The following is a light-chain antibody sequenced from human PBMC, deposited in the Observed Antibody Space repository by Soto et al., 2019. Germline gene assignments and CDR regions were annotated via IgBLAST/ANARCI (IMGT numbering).Light chain of an antibody. J-gene: IGKJ1*01. CDR1: QSIGSY. Sequence: DIQMTQSPSSLSASVGDRVTITCRASQSIGSYVNWYQHKPGKAPQLMIFAASSLQSGVPSRFTGSGYGTDFTLTISSLQPEDFATYYCQQSYSIPRAFGQGTTVEIK. CDR2: AAS. V-gene: IGKV1-39*01. CDR3: QQSYSIPRA.